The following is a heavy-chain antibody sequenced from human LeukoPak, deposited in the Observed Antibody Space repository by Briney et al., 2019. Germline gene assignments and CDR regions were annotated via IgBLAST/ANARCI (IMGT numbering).Heavy chain of an antibody. D-gene: IGHD3-22*01. CDR3: ATAAGAYYYDSSGYYAD. CDR1: GYTFTGYY. V-gene: IGHV1-2*02. CDR2: INPNSGGT. J-gene: IGHJ4*02. Sequence: ASVKVSCKASGYTFTGYYMHWVRQAPGQGLEWMGWINPNSGGTNYAQKFQGRVTMTRDTSISTAYMELSRLRSDDTAVYYCATAAGAYYYDSSGYYADWGQGTLVTVSS.